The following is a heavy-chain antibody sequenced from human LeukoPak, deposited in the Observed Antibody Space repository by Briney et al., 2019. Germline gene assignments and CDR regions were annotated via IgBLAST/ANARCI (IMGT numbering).Heavy chain of an antibody. CDR1: GGSISIYY. V-gene: IGHV4-59*01. CDR3: ARGRITIFGVVIPHFDY. J-gene: IGHJ4*02. D-gene: IGHD3-3*01. CDR2: IHNNGNT. Sequence: SETLSLTCTVSGGSISIYYWSWIRQPPGKGLEWIGSIHNNGNTDYNRSLKSRVTISVDTSKNHFSLKLSSVTAEDTAVCYCARGRITIFGVVIPHFDYWGQGTLVTVSS.